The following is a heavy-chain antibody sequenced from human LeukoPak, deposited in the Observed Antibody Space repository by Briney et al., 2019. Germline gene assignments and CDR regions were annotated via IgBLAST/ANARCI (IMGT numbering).Heavy chain of an antibody. Sequence: SQTLSLTCVISGDSVFSDSWNWIRQSPSRGLEWLGRTYYRSKWYNDYAESVRSQITIKPDTSRNQFSLQLNSVTPEDTAVYYCAREGSYWLNYYYYYMDVWGKGTTVTVSS. J-gene: IGHJ6*03. V-gene: IGHV6-1*01. CDR3: AREGSYWLNYYYYYMDV. D-gene: IGHD1-26*01. CDR2: TYYRSKWYN. CDR1: GDSVFSDS.